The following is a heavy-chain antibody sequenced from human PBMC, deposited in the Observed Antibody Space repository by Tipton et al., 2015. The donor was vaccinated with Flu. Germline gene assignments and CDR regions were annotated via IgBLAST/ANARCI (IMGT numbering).Heavy chain of an antibody. CDR3: ARAGWGGYNSRAS. V-gene: IGHV3-7*01. J-gene: IGHJ4*02. D-gene: IGHD5-24*01. CDR2: IKEDGSQT. CDR1: GFAFSIDW. Sequence: SLRLSCAASGFAFSIDWMSWVRQAPGKGLEWVANIKEDGSQTYYVDSVRGRFTISRDNAKSLVHLQMDSLRVDDTAMYYCARAGWGGYNSRASWGQGTLVTVSS.